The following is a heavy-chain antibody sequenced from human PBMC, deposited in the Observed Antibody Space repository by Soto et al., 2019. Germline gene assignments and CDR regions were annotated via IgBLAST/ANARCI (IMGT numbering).Heavy chain of an antibody. CDR1: GFTFSDYY. Sequence: PGGSLRLSCAASGFTFSDYYMSWIRQAPGKGLEWVSYISSSGDIIYYADSMKGRFTISRDNAKNSLYLQMNNLRAGDTAVYYCARDLGYYDSSGYLDYWGQGTLVTVSS. CDR3: ARDLGYYDSSGYLDY. CDR2: ISSSGDII. J-gene: IGHJ4*02. V-gene: IGHV3-11*01. D-gene: IGHD3-22*01.